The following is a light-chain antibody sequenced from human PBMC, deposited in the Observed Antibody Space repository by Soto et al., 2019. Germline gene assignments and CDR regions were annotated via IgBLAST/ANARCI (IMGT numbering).Light chain of an antibody. V-gene: IGLV1-44*01. CDR3: AAWDDNLNGPG. CDR1: NSNIGTNT. CDR2: TNN. J-gene: IGLJ2*01. Sequence: QPVLTQPPSASGTPGQRVTISCSGTNSNIGTNTVYWYQQLPGAAPKLLIYTNNQRPSGVPDRFSGSKSGTSASLAISGLHSEDEADYHCAAWDDNLNGPGFGGGTKLTVL.